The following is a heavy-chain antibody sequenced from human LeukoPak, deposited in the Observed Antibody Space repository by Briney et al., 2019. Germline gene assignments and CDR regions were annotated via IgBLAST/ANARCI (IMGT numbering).Heavy chain of an antibody. CDR3: AKDPNPLYDLWSGYK. CDR1: GFTFSSYA. J-gene: IGHJ4*02. CDR2: ISGSGGST. Sequence: GGSLRLSCAASGFTFSSYAMSWVRQAPGKGLEWVSAISGSGGSTYYADSVKGRFTISRDTSKNILYLQMNNLRAEDTAEYYCAKDPNPLYDLWSGYKWGQGTLVTVSS. V-gene: IGHV3-23*01. D-gene: IGHD3-3*01.